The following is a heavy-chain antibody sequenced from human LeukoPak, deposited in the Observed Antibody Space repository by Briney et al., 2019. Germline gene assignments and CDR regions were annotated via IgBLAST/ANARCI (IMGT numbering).Heavy chain of an antibody. J-gene: IGHJ5*02. CDR2: INPNSGGT. CDR3: ARQPTSYYYDSSGSNWFDP. CDR1: GYTFTGYY. Sequence: ASVKVSCKAPGYTFTGYYMHWVRQAPGQGLEWMGWINPNSGGTNYAQKFQGRVTMTRDTSISTAYMELSRLRSDDTAVYYCARQPTSYYYDSSGSNWFDPWGQGTLVTVSS. D-gene: IGHD3-22*01. V-gene: IGHV1-2*02.